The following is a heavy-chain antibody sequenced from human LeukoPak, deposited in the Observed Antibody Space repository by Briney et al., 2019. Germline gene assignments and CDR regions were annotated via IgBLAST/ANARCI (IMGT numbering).Heavy chain of an antibody. CDR1: GFTFSDYS. V-gene: IGHV3-21*01. Sequence: SGGSLRLSCAASGFTFSDYSMNWVRQAPGRGLEWVSCISSSSSHIYFGDSVKGRFTISRDNAKNSVYLQMNSLRAEDTAVYYCARDRGGSGYFDYWGQGTLVTVSS. CDR3: ARDRGGSGYFDY. J-gene: IGHJ4*02. D-gene: IGHD1-26*01. CDR2: ISSSSSHI.